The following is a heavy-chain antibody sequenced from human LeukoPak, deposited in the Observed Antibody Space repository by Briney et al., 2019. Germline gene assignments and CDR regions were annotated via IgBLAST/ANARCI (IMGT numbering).Heavy chain of an antibody. CDR3: ARQSSDYLWESYRSTPNWFDP. Sequence: GSLRLSCAASGFTFSSYEMNWVRQAPGKGLEWIGEIYHSESTNYNPSLKSRVTISVDTSKKHLSLKLSSVTAADTAVYYCARQSSDYLWESYRSTPNWFDPWGQGTLVTVSS. V-gene: IGHV4-34*01. D-gene: IGHD3-16*02. CDR1: GFTFSSYE. CDR2: IYHSEST. J-gene: IGHJ5*02.